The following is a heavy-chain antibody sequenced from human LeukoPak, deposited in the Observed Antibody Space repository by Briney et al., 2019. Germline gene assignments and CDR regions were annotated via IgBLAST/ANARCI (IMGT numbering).Heavy chain of an antibody. CDR3: ARDHRYWYSTGVGSCSYHLDY. J-gene: IGHJ4*02. V-gene: IGHV3-21*01. Sequence: RRSLRPSCVASGFPLTNYATSWGRQAPRKGLGWGSSITSSSDYIYYADSAKGRFTISRDNAKNSLSLQLNSLRAEATAVNSFARDHRYWYSTGVGSCSYHLDYWGQGTMVTVSS. CDR1: GFPLTNYA. D-gene: IGHD2-8*02. CDR2: ITSSSDYI.